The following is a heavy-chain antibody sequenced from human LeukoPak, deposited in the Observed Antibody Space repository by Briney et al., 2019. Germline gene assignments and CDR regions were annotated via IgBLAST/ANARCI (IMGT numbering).Heavy chain of an antibody. J-gene: IGHJ3*01. CDR1: RFTFSFYA. D-gene: IGHD6-13*01. CDR2: ISGSAGST. CDR3: AKGRSYSSTPDAFDV. Sequence: GGSLRLSCAASRFTFSFYAMSWVRQAPGKGLEWVSTISGSAGSTYYADSVKGRFTISRDISGNTLYLQMNSLGVEDTALYYCAKGRSYSSTPDAFDVWGQGTMVTISS. V-gene: IGHV3-23*01.